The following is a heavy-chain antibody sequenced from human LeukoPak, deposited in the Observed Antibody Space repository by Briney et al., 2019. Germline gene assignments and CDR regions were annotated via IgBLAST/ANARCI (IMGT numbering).Heavy chain of an antibody. J-gene: IGHJ4*02. Sequence: PGGSLRLSCAASGFTFSSYWMSWVRQAPGKGLEWVANIKQDGSEKYYVDSVKGRFTISRDNAKNSLCLQMNSLRAEDTAVYYCARDLYGDYALFDYWGQGTLVTVSS. D-gene: IGHD4-17*01. V-gene: IGHV3-7*01. CDR2: IKQDGSEK. CDR1: GFTFSSYW. CDR3: ARDLYGDYALFDY.